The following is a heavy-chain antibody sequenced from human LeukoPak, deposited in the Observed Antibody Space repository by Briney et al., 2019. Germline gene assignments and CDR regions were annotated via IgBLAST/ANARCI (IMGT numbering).Heavy chain of an antibody. J-gene: IGHJ4*02. CDR2: ISSDGSDK. D-gene: IGHD1-26*01. CDR1: GFPFSNYG. V-gene: IGHV3-30*18. Sequence: PGGSLRLSCAASGFPFSNYGMHWVRLAPGKRLEWVAVISSDGSDKYYADSVKGRFTISRDNSKNTLYLQMNNLRAEDTAAYYCAKDKGREGDYWGQGNLVTVSS. CDR3: AKDKGREGDY.